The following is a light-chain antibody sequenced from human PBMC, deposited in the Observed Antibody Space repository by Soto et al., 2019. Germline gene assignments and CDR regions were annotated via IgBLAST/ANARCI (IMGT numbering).Light chain of an antibody. Sequence: QAVVTQPPSVSGAPGQRVTISCTGSSSNIGAGYDVHWYQQLPGTAPKLIIYGTTNRPSGVPDRFSGSKSGTSASLALTGLQAEDEADYYCQSYDGTLSGSYVFGIGTKLTVL. J-gene: IGLJ1*01. CDR3: QSYDGTLSGSYV. CDR2: GTT. V-gene: IGLV1-40*01. CDR1: SSNIGAGYD.